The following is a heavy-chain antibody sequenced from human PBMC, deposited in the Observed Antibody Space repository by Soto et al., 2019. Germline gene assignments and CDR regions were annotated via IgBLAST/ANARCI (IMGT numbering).Heavy chain of an antibody. CDR1: GFTFSSYA. V-gene: IGHV3-23*01. J-gene: IGHJ6*03. CDR2: ISGSGGST. D-gene: IGHD3-10*01. CDR3: AKERTFGENNHSYIDV. Sequence: SLRLSCAASGFTFSSYAMSWVRQAPGKGLEWVSAISGSGGSTYYADSVKGRFTISRDNSKNTLYLQMNSLRAEDTAVYYCAKERTFGENNHSYIDVWGTGITVTVSS.